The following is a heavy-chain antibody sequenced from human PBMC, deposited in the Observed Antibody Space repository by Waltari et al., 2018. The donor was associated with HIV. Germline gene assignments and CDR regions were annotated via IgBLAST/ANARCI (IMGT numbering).Heavy chain of an antibody. CDR2: INPNRGAT. Sequence: QVQLVQSGAEVKKPGASVKVSCKASGYTFTGYYMHWVRQAPGQGLEWMGWINPNRGATKYAQKCQGRVTMTRDTSISTAFMELSRLRSDDTAVYYCARDPLYAVAVADIDYWGQGTLVTVSS. CDR3: ARDPLYAVAVADIDY. D-gene: IGHD6-19*01. J-gene: IGHJ4*02. V-gene: IGHV1-2*02. CDR1: GYTFTGYY.